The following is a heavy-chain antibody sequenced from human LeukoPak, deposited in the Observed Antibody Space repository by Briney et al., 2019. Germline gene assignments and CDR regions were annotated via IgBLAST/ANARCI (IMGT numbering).Heavy chain of an antibody. V-gene: IGHV3-64*01. CDR2: ITGDGGYT. CDR3: ARVSTNDRRNAFDI. Sequence: PGGSLRLSCAASGFTFSTCVMQWVRQAPGKGLEYVSAITGDGGYTYYANSVKGRFTISRDNSKKTLYLQMRSLRADDMAVYYCARVSTNDRRNAFDIRGQGTMVTVSS. J-gene: IGHJ3*02. CDR1: GFTFSTCV. D-gene: IGHD2-8*01.